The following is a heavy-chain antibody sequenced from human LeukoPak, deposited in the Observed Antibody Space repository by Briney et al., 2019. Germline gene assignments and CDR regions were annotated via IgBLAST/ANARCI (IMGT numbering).Heavy chain of an antibody. J-gene: IGHJ3*02. Sequence: SGTLSLTCAVSGGSISSSNWWSWVRQPPGKGLEWIGSMYSSGSTYYNPSLKSRVTISVDTSKNQFSLKLSSVTAADTAVYYCARGPPDCSSTSCYAFDAFDIWGQGTMVTVSS. CDR3: ARGPPDCSSTSCYAFDAFDI. CDR2: MYSSGST. D-gene: IGHD2-2*01. CDR1: GGSISSSNW. V-gene: IGHV4-4*02.